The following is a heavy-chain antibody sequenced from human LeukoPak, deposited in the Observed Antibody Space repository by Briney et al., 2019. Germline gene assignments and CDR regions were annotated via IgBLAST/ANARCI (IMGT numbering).Heavy chain of an antibody. D-gene: IGHD6-13*01. CDR1: GGTFSSYA. CDR2: IIPIFGTA. V-gene: IGHV1-69*05. J-gene: IGHJ4*02. Sequence: GASVKVSCKASGGTFSSYAISWVRQAPGQGLEWMGGIIPIFGTANYAQKFQGRVTITTDESTSTAYMELSSLRSEDTAVYYCARQSSSGTIGFGENNPGHFDYWGQGTLVTVSS. CDR3: ARQSSSGTIGFGENNPGHFDY.